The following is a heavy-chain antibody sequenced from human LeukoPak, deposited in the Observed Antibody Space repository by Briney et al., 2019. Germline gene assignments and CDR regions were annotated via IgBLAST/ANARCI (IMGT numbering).Heavy chain of an antibody. V-gene: IGHV3-23*01. D-gene: IGHD3-10*01. J-gene: IGHJ6*03. Sequence: PGGSLRLSCAASGFTFSSHAMNWVRQGPGKGLERVSAISSSGGRTYYADSVEGRFTISRDRSKNTLNLQMKSLRVEDTAVYFCARGRGYYYNMDVWGKGTTVTVSS. CDR3: ARGRGYYYNMDV. CDR1: GFTFSSHA. CDR2: ISSSGGRT.